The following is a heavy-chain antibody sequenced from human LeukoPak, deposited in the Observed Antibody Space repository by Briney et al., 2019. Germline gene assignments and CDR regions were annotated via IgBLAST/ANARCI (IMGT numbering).Heavy chain of an antibody. CDR1: GGSISTYY. CDR2: TYYSGST. V-gene: IGHV4-59*12. Sequence: SETLSLTCTVSGGSISTYYWNWIRQPPGKGLEWIGYTYYSGSTNYNPSLKSRVTISVDKSKNQFSLKLSSVTAADTAVYYCARVSSGATTVDYWGQGTLVTVSS. J-gene: IGHJ4*02. CDR3: ARVSSGATTVDY. D-gene: IGHD1-26*01.